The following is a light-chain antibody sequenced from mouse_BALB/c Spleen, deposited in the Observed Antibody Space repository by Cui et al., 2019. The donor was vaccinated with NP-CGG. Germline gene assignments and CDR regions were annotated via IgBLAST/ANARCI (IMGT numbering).Light chain of an antibody. CDR1: TGAVTTSNY. CDR3: ALWYSNLWV. CDR2: GTN. J-gene: IGLJ1*01. Sequence: QAVVTQESALTTSPGETVTLTCRSSTGAVTTSNYANWVQEKPDHLFTGLIGGTNNRAPGVPARFSGSLIGDKAALTITGAQTEDEAIYFCALWYSNLWVFGGGTKLPVL. V-gene: IGLV1*01.